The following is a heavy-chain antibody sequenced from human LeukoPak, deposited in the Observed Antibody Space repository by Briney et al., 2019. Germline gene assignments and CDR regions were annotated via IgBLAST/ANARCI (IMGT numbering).Heavy chain of an antibody. CDR2: ISLDGAST. CDR1: GFTFDDYA. CDR3: AKDQAYSAFGPILCGYYYGMYV. D-gene: IGHD2-21*01. V-gene: IGHV3-43D*04. Sequence: GPSLRLSCAASGFTFDDYAMHWVRQPPGKGLEWVSLISLDGASTYYAHSVKGRFTISRENSRHTLYLQMTSLGAEDTALYYCAKDQAYSAFGPILCGYYYGMYVWGKGTTVTVSS. J-gene: IGHJ6*04.